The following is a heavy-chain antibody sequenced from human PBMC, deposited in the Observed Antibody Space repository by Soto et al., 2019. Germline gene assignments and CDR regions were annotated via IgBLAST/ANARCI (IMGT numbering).Heavy chain of an antibody. CDR1: GYTFTSYD. D-gene: IGHD2-21*02. V-gene: IGHV1-8*01. CDR2: MNPNSGTT. CDR3: GRNTAVTATWGSHFPTNWFDP. Sequence: QVQLVQSGAEVKKPGASVKVSCKASGYTFTSYDINWVRQATGQGLEWMGWMNPNSGTTGYAQKFQGRVTMTRDTRISTAYTEVSSLRSEDTAVDYCGRNTAVTATWGSHFPTNWFDPWGQGTLVTVSS. J-gene: IGHJ5*02.